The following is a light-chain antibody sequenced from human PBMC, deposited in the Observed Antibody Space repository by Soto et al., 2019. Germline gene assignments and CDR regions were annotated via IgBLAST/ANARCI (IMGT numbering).Light chain of an antibody. CDR2: AAS. V-gene: IGKV1-9*01. CDR3: QQLIGYPIT. Sequence: DIQLTQSPSFLSASVGDRVTITCRASQGITSYLAWYQQEPGKVPKLLIYAASTLQSGVPSRFSGSGSGTEFTLTISSLQPEDFATYYCQQLIGYPITFGQGTRLEIK. CDR1: QGITSY. J-gene: IGKJ5*01.